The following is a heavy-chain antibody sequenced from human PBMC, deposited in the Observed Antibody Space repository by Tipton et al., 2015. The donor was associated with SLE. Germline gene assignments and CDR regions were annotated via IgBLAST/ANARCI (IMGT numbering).Heavy chain of an antibody. CDR3: ARGSSTSDSYYYYGMDV. D-gene: IGHD2-2*01. CDR1: GFTFSSYW. CDR2: IKQDESKK. Sequence: SLRLSCAGSGFTFSSYWMTWVRQAPGKGLEWVPNIKQDESKKFYVDSVKGRFTISRDNAKNSLYLQMNSLRAEDTAVYYCARGSSTSDSYYYYGMDVWGQGTTVTVSS. V-gene: IGHV3-7*04. J-gene: IGHJ6*02.